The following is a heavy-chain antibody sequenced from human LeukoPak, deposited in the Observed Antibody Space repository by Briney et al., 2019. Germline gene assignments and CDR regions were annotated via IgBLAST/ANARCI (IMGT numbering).Heavy chain of an antibody. CDR2: IYSGGST. V-gene: IGHV3-66*01. Sequence: GGSLRLSCGASGFTVSNNHMSWVRQAPGKGLEWVSVIYSGGSTYYADSVKGRFTISRDNSKNTLYLQMNSLRAEDTAVYYCARDGAMTTVITSDAFDIWGQGTMVTVSS. CDR1: GFTVSNNH. J-gene: IGHJ3*02. D-gene: IGHD4-17*01. CDR3: ARDGAMTTVITSDAFDI.